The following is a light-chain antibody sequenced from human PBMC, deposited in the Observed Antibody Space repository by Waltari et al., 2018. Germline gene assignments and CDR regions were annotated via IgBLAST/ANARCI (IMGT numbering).Light chain of an antibody. V-gene: IGKV1-5*01. CDR3: QQYNSYRT. J-gene: IGKJ1*01. CDR1: QGISSW. Sequence: DIQMTQSPSTLSASVGDRVTITCRASQGISSWLAWYQQKPGKAPRLMIYDASRMESGVPSRFSGSGSGTEFTLTISSLQPDDFATYYCQQYNSYRTFGQGTKLGIK. CDR2: DAS.